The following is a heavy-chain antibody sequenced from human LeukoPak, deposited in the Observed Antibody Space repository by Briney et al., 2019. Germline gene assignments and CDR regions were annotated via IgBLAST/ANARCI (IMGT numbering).Heavy chain of an antibody. J-gene: IGHJ4*02. Sequence: SETLSLTCSVSGGSMSSGSYHWGWIRQPAGKGLESIGRIYISGSTHYNPSHKSRVTISVDTSKNQFSLQLTSVTAADTAVYYCARGYGGYVDYWGQGTLVTVSS. CDR1: GGSMSSGSYH. CDR3: ARGYGGYVDY. CDR2: IYISGST. D-gene: IGHD4-23*01. V-gene: IGHV4-61*02.